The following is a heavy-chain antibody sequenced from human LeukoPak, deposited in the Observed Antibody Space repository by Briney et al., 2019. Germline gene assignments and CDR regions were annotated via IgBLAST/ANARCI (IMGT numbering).Heavy chain of an antibody. CDR2: ISSSGGIT. V-gene: IGHV3-23*01. J-gene: IGHJ4*02. D-gene: IGHD2-15*01. CDR1: GFTFSISA. CDR3: AKEISTPTD. Sequence: GGSLRLSCAASGFTFSISAMNWVRQAPGKGLEWVSSISSSGGITYYADSVKGRFTISRDNSKNTLYLQMNSLRAEDTAVYYCAKEISTPTDWGQGTLVTVSS.